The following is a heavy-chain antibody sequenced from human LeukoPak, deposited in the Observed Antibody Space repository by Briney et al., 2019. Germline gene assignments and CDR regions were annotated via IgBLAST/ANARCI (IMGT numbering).Heavy chain of an antibody. CDR1: GYTFTNYA. CDR3: ARGYYDLLTGHVVTYYLNY. CDR2: INAGNGKT. V-gene: IGHV1-3*01. J-gene: IGHJ4*02. D-gene: IGHD3-9*01. Sequence: GASVKVSCKASGYTFTNYAVHWVRQAPGQRLEWMGWINAGNGKTNYSQRFQGRVTLTRDTSASTVYMELRSLRSEDTAVYYCARGYYDLLTGHVVTYYLNYRGQGTLVTVSS.